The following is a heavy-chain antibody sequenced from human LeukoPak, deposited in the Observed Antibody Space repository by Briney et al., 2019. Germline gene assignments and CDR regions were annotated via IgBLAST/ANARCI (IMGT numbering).Heavy chain of an antibody. Sequence: PSETLSLTCTVSGGSISSGSYYWSWIRQPAGKGLEWIGRIYTSGSTNYNPSLKSRVTISVDTSKNQFSLKLSSVTAADTAVYYCARDANYPGYSYGRGYYYMDVWGKGTTVTVSS. CDR2: IYTSGST. CDR3: ARDANYPGYSYGRGYYYMDV. CDR1: GGSISSGSYY. J-gene: IGHJ6*03. D-gene: IGHD5-18*01. V-gene: IGHV4-61*02.